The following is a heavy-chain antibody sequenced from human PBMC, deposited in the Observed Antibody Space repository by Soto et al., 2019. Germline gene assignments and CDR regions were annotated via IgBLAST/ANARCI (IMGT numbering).Heavy chain of an antibody. CDR1: GGSISNGGFY. CDR3: EKEVRD. J-gene: IGHJ1*01. Sequence: QVQLQASGPGLVKASQTLSLTCNVSGGSISNGGFYCSWIRQHPGKGLEWIGYIYFGGRSLYNPSLRGRLSLSIDASTHQISQQLTSVTPADTAGYYCEKEVRDLGQGTRVTVSS. CDR2: IYFGGRS. V-gene: IGHV4-31*03.